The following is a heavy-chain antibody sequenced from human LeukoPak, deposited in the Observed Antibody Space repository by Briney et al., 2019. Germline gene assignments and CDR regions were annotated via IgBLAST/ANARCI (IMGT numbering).Heavy chain of an antibody. Sequence: GSLRLSCAASGLTFSSYEMNWVRQAPGKGLEWVSYISSSGSTIYYVDSVKGRFTISRDNAKNSLYLQMNSLRAEDTAVYYCARVYSSTSGKGMDVWGQGTTVTVSS. D-gene: IGHD6-13*01. J-gene: IGHJ6*02. CDR2: ISSSGSTI. CDR1: GLTFSSYE. CDR3: ARVYSSTSGKGMDV. V-gene: IGHV3-48*03.